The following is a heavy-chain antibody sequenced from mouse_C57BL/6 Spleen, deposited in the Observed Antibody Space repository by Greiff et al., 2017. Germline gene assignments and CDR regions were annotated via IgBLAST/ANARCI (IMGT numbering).Heavy chain of an antibody. Sequence: EVKLVESGEGLVKPGGSLKLSCAASGFTFSSYAMSWVRQTPEKRLEWVADISRGGDYIYYADTVKGRFTIPRDNARNTLYLQMSSLKSEDTAMYYCTVNNYYGSSPFAYRGQGTLVTVSA. V-gene: IGHV5-9-1*02. D-gene: IGHD1-1*01. J-gene: IGHJ3*01. CDR3: TVNNYYGSSPFAY. CDR1: GFTFSSYA. CDR2: ISRGGDYI.